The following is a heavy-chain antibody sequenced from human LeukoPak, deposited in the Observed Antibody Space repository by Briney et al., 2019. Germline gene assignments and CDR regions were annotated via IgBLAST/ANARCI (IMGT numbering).Heavy chain of an antibody. V-gene: IGHV1-2*06. J-gene: IGHJ4*02. CDR2: INPNSGGT. D-gene: IGHD1-26*01. CDR3: ARDQSGSYYY. CDR1: GYTFTGYY. Sequence: GASVKVSCKASGYTFTGYYMHWVRQAPGQGLEWMGRINPNSGGTNYAQKFQGRVTMTRDTSISTVHMELSRLRSDDTAVYYCARDQSGSYYYWGQGTLVTVSS.